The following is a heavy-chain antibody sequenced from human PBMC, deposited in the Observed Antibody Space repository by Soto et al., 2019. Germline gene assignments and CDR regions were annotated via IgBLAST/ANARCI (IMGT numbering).Heavy chain of an antibody. Sequence: GGSLRLACAASGFTFSSYAMSWVRQAPGKGLEWVSAISGSGGSTYYADSVKGRFTISRDNSKNTLYLQMNSLRAEDTAVYYCAKDPLTFGGLYIDYWGQGTLVTVSS. CDR3: AKDPLTFGGLYIDY. CDR1: GFTFSSYA. CDR2: ISGSGGST. J-gene: IGHJ4*02. D-gene: IGHD3-16*01. V-gene: IGHV3-23*01.